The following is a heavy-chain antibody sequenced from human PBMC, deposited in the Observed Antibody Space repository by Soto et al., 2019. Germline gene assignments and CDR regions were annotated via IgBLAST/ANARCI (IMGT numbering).Heavy chain of an antibody. CDR3: ARAIVVVVADNWFAP. CDR1: GYTFTSYA. V-gene: IGHV1-3*01. D-gene: IGHD2-15*01. Sequence: SVKVSCKASGYTFTSYAMHWVRQAPGQRLEWMGWINAGNGNTKYSQKFQGRVTITRDTSASTAYMELSSLRSEDTAVYYCARAIVVVVADNWFAPWGQGTLVTVSS. J-gene: IGHJ5*02. CDR2: INAGNGNT.